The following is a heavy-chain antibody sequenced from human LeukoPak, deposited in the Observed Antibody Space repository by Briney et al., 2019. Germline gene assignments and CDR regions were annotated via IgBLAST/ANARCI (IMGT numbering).Heavy chain of an antibody. Sequence: ASVKVSCKASEYTFTGYYMHWVRQAPGQGLEWMGWINPNSGGTNYAQKFQGWVTMTRDTSISTAYMELSRLRSDDTAVYYCARDSGRGYSYGYVWGHFDYWGQGTLITVSS. CDR1: EYTFTGYY. D-gene: IGHD5-18*01. V-gene: IGHV1-2*04. CDR2: INPNSGGT. CDR3: ARDSGRGYSYGYVWGHFDY. J-gene: IGHJ4*02.